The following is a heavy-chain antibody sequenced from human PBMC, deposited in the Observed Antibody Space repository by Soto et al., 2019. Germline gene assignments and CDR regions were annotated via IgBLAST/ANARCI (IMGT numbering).Heavy chain of an antibody. CDR3: AHKGPEDWPLDY. Sequence: QITLKESGPTLVRPTQPLTLTCAFSGFSLSTSGVGVGWISQPPGKALEWLAVIYWDDRKHYSPSLRSRLTITKDTSKNPVALTMTNMEPMDTGTYYCAHKGPEDWPLDYWRQVTLVTVSS. CDR2: IYWDDRK. J-gene: IGHJ4*02. V-gene: IGHV2-5*02. D-gene: IGHD3-9*01. CDR1: GFSLSTSGVG.